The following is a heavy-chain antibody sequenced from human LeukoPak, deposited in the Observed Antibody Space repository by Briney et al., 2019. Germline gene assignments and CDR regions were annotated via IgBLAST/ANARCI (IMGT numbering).Heavy chain of an antibody. V-gene: IGHV3-66*01. D-gene: IGHD2-21*02. CDR2: IYSGGST. Sequence: GGSLRLSCAASGFTVSSNYMSWVRQAPGKGLEWVSVIYSGGSTYYADSVKGRFTISRDNSKNTLYLQMNSLRAEDTAVYSCARARGYCAADCSRYAFDYWGQGTLVTVSS. J-gene: IGHJ4*02. CDR3: ARARGYCAADCSRYAFDY. CDR1: GFTVSSNY.